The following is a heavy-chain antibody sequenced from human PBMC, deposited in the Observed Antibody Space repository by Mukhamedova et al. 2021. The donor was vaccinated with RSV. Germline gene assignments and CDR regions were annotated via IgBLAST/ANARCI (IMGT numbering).Heavy chain of an antibody. CDR3: ARGRGIAARRPSPPAFDI. Sequence: NPSLKSRVTISVDTSKNQFFLKLSSVTAADTAVYYCARGRGIAARRPSPPAFDIWGQGTMVTVSS. V-gene: IGHV4-34*01. D-gene: IGHD6-6*01. J-gene: IGHJ3*02.